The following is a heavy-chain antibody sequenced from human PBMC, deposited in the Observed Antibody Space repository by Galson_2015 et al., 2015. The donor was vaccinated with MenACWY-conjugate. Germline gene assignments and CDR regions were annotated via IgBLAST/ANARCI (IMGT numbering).Heavy chain of an antibody. CDR1: GFTVSSNY. Sequence: SLRLSCAASGFTVSSNYMSWVRQDPGKGLEWVSVIYSGGSTYYADSVKGRFTISRDNSKNTLYLQMNSLRAEDTAVYYCARGMAVAGTFSDYYYGMDVWGQGTTVTVSS. V-gene: IGHV3-66*01. CDR2: IYSGGST. CDR3: ARGMAVAGTFSDYYYGMDV. D-gene: IGHD6-19*01. J-gene: IGHJ6*02.